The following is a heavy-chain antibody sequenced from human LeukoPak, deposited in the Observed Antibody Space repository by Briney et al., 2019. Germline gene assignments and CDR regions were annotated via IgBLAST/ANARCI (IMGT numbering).Heavy chain of an antibody. J-gene: IGHJ3*02. D-gene: IGHD1-26*01. Sequence: GGSLRLSCAASGFTFSNYGMNWVRQAPGKGLEWVSGITGSGGNTYYADSVKGRFTISRDNSKNTMYLQMNSLRAEDTAVYYCASPIVGDAFDIWGQGTMVTVSS. V-gene: IGHV3-23*01. CDR2: ITGSGGNT. CDR3: ASPIVGDAFDI. CDR1: GFTFSNYG.